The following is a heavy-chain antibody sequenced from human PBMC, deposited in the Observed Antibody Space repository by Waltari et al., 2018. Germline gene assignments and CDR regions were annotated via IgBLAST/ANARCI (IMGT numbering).Heavy chain of an antibody. CDR1: GFVFSAYD. J-gene: IGHJ4*02. Sequence: QLVESGGGLVQPGGSLRLSCAVSGFVFSAYDMTWVRQTPGKGLEWISYISSSGTTTYYADSVKGRFTISRDNAKDSLFLQVNSLRAEDTAVYYCAKVLLLYYFDYWGQGTLVTVSS. CDR2: ISSSGTTT. D-gene: IGHD3-22*01. CDR3: AKVLLLYYFDY. V-gene: IGHV3-48*01.